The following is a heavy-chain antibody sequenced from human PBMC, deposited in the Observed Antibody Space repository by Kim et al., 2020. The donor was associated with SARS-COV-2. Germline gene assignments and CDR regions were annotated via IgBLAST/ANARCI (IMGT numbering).Heavy chain of an antibody. CDR2: RT. CDR3: AKDQGSGWSH. V-gene: IGHV3-23*01. D-gene: IGHD6-19*01. Sequence: RTCPAESVRGRFPIARDTSKNTRYQQMNSLRAEDTAVYYCAKDQGSGWSHWGQGTLVTVSS. J-gene: IGHJ4*02.